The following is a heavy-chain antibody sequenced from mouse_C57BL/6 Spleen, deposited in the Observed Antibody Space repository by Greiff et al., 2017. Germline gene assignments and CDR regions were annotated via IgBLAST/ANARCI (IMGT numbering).Heavy chain of an antibody. J-gene: IGHJ1*03. CDR3: ARTWYYYGSSYGYFDV. D-gene: IGHD1-1*01. CDR1: GYSITSGYY. CDR2: ISYDGSN. Sequence: EVQRVESGPGLVKPSQSLSLTCSVTGYSITSGYYWNWIRQFPGNKLEWMGYISYDGSNNYNPSLKNRISITRDTSKNQFFLKLNSVTTEDTATYYCARTWYYYGSSYGYFDVWGTGTTVTVSS. V-gene: IGHV3-6*01.